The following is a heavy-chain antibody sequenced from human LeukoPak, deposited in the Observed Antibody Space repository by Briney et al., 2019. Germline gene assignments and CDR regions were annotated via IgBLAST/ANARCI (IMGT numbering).Heavy chain of an antibody. J-gene: IGHJ4*02. V-gene: IGHV3-7*03. CDR3: TRDIGGGFHDY. D-gene: IGHD3-16*01. Sequence: GGSLRLSCAVSGFTFGSHWMAWFRQAPGKGLKWLTNISPDGRVTNYVDSIKGRFTISRDNSKNSLYLHLNSLRAEDTAFYYCTRDIGGGFHDYWGQGTLITVSS. CDR2: ISPDGRVT. CDR1: GFTFGSHW.